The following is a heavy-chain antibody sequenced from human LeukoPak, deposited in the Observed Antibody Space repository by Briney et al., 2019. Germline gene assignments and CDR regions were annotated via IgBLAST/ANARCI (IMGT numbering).Heavy chain of an antibody. J-gene: IGHJ5*02. V-gene: IGHV3-48*04. Sequence: GGSLRLSCAASGFTFSSYSMNWVRQAPGKGLEWVSYISSSSSTIYYADSVKGRFTISRDNAKNSLYLQMNSLRAEDTAVYYCARDRADYGSGSYLFNWFDPWGQGTLVTVSS. CDR3: ARDRADYGSGSYLFNWFDP. D-gene: IGHD3-10*01. CDR1: GFTFSSYS. CDR2: ISSSSSTI.